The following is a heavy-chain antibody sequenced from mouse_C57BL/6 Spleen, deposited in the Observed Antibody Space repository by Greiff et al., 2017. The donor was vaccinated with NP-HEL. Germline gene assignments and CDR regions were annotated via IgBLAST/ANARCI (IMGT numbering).Heavy chain of an antibody. CDR2: IDPENGDT. D-gene: IGHD2-2*01. Sequence: DVQLQESGAELVRPGASVKLSCTASGFNIKDDYMHWVKQRPEQGLEWIGWIDPENGDTEYASKFQGKATITADTSSNTAYLQLSSLTSEDTAVYCCTSFYDGYAYNYWGQGTSVTVSS. CDR3: TSFYDGYAYNY. CDR1: GFNIKDDY. J-gene: IGHJ4*01. V-gene: IGHV14-4*01.